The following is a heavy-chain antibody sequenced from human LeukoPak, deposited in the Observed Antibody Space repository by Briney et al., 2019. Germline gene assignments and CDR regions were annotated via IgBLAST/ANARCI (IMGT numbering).Heavy chain of an antibody. Sequence: ASVKVSCKASGYTFTSYDINWVRQATGQGLEWMGWMNPNSGNTGYAQKFQGRVTITRNTSISTAYMELSSLRSEDTAVYYCAXXRRGYSSHYYYMDVWGKGTTVTVSS. CDR1: GYTFTSYD. V-gene: IGHV1-8*03. CDR2: MNPNSGNT. CDR3: AXXRRGYSSHYYYMDV. D-gene: IGHD5-18*01. J-gene: IGHJ6*03.